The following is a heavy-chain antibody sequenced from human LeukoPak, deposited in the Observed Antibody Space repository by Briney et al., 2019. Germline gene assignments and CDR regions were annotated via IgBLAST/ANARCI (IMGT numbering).Heavy chain of an antibody. D-gene: IGHD3-10*01. CDR2: ISYDGNTI. V-gene: IGHV3-30*18. CDR3: AKPPSPLAWFRGAFDI. CDR1: GFTFSSYG. J-gene: IGHJ3*02. Sequence: QTGGSLRLSCAASGFTFSSYGMHWVRQAPGKGLEWVSVISYDGNTIYYADSVKGRFTISRDNSKNTLYLQMKSPRAEDTAVYYCAKPPSPLAWFRGAFDIWGQGTMVTVSS.